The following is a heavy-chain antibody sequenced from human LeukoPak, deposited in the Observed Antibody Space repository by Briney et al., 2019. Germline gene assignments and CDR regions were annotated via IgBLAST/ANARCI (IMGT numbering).Heavy chain of an antibody. CDR1: GYTFTSYG. J-gene: IGHJ3*02. CDR2: ISAYNGNT. CDR3: ARVDNNLDAFNI. Sequence: ASVKVSCKASGYTFTSYGISWVRQAPGQGLEWMGWISAYNGNTSYAQKLQGRVTMTTDTSTSTAYMELRSLRSDDTAVYYCARVDNNLDAFNIWGQGTMVTVSS. V-gene: IGHV1-18*01. D-gene: IGHD4-11*01.